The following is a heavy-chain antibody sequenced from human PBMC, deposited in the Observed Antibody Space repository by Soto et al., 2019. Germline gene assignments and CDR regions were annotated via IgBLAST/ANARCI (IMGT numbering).Heavy chain of an antibody. CDR1: GGSFSGYY. CDR2: INHSGST. Sequence: SETLSLTCAVYGGSFSGYYWSWIRQPPGKGLEWIGEINHSGSTNYNPSLKSRVTISVDTSKNQFSPKLSSVTAADTALFYCARGAARPGYYYYYMDVWGKGTTVTVSS. D-gene: IGHD6-6*01. CDR3: ARGAARPGYYYYYMDV. V-gene: IGHV4-34*01. J-gene: IGHJ6*03.